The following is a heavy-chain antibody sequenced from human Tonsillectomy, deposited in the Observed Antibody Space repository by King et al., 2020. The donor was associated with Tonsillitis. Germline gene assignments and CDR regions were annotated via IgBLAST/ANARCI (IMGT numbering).Heavy chain of an antibody. Sequence: VQLVESGGGVDQPGRSLRLSCAVSGFTFSTYGMHWVRQAPGKGLEWVAVISYDGSNKYYADSVKGRFTISRDNSKNTLYLQMDSLRVEDTAVYYCAKDYSSLLSFGETSNGCHIWGQGTMVTVSS. CDR1: GFTFSTYG. CDR2: ISYDGSNK. CDR3: AKDYSSLLSFGETSNGCHI. D-gene: IGHD3-10*01. J-gene: IGHJ3*02. V-gene: IGHV3-30*18.